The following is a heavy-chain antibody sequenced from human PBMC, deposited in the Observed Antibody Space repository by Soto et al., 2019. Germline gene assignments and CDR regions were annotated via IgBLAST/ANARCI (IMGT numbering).Heavy chain of an antibody. CDR3: ARRSMVATYDY. CDR1: GGSISSYY. Sequence: SETLSLTCTASGGSISSYYWSWIRQPPGKGLEWIGYIYYSGSANYNPSLKSRVTISVDTSKNQFSLKLSSVTAADTAVYYCARRSMVATYDYWGQGTLVTVSS. CDR2: IYYSGSA. J-gene: IGHJ4*02. V-gene: IGHV4-59*01. D-gene: IGHD5-12*01.